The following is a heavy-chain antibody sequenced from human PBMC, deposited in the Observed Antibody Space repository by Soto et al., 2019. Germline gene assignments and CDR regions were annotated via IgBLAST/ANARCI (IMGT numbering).Heavy chain of an antibody. D-gene: IGHD6-13*01. Sequence: QVQLVESGGGVVQPGRSLRLSCAASGFTFSSYGMHWVRQAPGKGLEWVAVISYDGSNKYYADSVKGRFTISRDNSKNTLYLQVNSLRAEDTAVYYCAKDSKQLVRYYYYGMDVWGQGTTVTVSS. CDR2: ISYDGSNK. V-gene: IGHV3-30*18. CDR1: GFTFSSYG. CDR3: AKDSKQLVRYYYYGMDV. J-gene: IGHJ6*02.